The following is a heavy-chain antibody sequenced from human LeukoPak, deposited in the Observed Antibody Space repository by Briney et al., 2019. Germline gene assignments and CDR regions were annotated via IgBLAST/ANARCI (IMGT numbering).Heavy chain of an antibody. CDR1: GYTFTSYD. J-gene: IGHJ4*02. CDR2: INTDAGNP. Sequence: ASVKVSCKASGYTFTSYDINWVRQAPGQGLEWMGWINTDAGNPTYAQGFTGRFVFSLDTSVSTAYLQISSLRVEDTAVYYCARDRWSPAYWGQGTLVTDSS. D-gene: IGHD4-23*01. V-gene: IGHV7-4-1*02. CDR3: ARDRWSPAY.